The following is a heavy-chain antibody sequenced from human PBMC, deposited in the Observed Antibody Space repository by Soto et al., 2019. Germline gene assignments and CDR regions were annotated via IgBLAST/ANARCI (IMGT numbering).Heavy chain of an antibody. Sequence: SETLSLTCAVYGGSFSGYYWSWIRQPPGKGLEWIGEINHSGSTNYNPSLKSRVTISVDTSKNQFSLKLSSVTAADTAVYYCARVKVFWSGYSYLDVWGQGTTVTVSS. V-gene: IGHV4-34*01. CDR3: ARVKVFWSGYSYLDV. CDR1: GGSFSGYY. CDR2: INHSGST. D-gene: IGHD3-3*01. J-gene: IGHJ6*02.